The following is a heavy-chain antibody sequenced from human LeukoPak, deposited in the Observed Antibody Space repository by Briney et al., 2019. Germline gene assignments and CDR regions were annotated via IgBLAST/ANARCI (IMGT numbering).Heavy chain of an antibody. CDR2: IKQDGSEK. Sequence: GSLKLSCAASGFTFSNHWMSWVRQASGKGLEWVANIKQDGSEKYYVDSVKGRFTISRDNAKNSLYLQMNSLRAEDTAVYYCARDRQVFGVVTPWGQGTLVTVSS. CDR3: ARDRQVFGVVTP. CDR1: GFTFSNHW. J-gene: IGHJ5*02. V-gene: IGHV3-7*01. D-gene: IGHD3-3*01.